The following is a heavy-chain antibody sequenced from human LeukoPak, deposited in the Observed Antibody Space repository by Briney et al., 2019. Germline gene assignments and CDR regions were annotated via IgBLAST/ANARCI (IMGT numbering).Heavy chain of an antibody. V-gene: IGHV3-7*01. CDR1: GFTFTNYW. CDR2: IKQDGSDK. J-gene: IGHJ6*03. D-gene: IGHD3-22*01. Sequence: GGSLRLSCAASGFTFTNYWMNWVRQAPGRGLEWVANIKQDGSDKYYADSVKGRFTISRDNSKNTLYLQMNSLRAEDTAVYYCAKDGLDYYDSSGYYYYYYYMDVWGKGTTVTISS. CDR3: AKDGLDYYDSSGYYYYYYYMDV.